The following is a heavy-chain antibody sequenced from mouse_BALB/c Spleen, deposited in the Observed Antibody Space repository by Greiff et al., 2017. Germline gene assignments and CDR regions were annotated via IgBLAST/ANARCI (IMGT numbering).Heavy chain of an antibody. CDR1: GYSITSDYA. V-gene: IGHV3-2*02. D-gene: IGHD2-10*01. CDR2: ISYSGST. CDR3: ARSPYYGNLGAMDY. J-gene: IGHJ4*01. Sequence: EVKLMESGPGLVKPSQSLSLTCTVTGYSITSDYAWNWIRQFPGNKLEWMGYISYSGSTSYNPSLKSRISITRDTSKNQFFLQLNSVTTEDTATYYCARSPYYGNLGAMDYWGQGTSVTVSS.